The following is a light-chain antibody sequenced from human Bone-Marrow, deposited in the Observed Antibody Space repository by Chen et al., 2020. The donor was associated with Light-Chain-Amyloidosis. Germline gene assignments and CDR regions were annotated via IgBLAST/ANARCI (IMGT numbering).Light chain of an antibody. Sequence: SYVLTQPSSVSVAPGQTATIACGGNNIGSTSVHWYQQTPGQAPLLVVYDDSDRPSGIPERLSGANSGNTATLTISRGEAGDEADCYCQVWDRSSDRPVFGGGTKLTVL. V-gene: IGLV3-21*02. J-gene: IGLJ3*02. CDR3: QVWDRSSDRPV. CDR2: DDS. CDR1: NIGSTS.